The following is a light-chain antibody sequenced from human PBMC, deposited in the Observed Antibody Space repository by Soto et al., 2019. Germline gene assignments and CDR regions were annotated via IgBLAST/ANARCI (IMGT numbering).Light chain of an antibody. CDR3: QHDNSYSEA. J-gene: IGKJ1*01. V-gene: IGKV1-5*03. CDR2: KAS. CDR1: QTISSW. Sequence: DIQMTQSPSTLSGSVGARVTITCRASQTISSWLAWYQQKPGKTPKLLIYKASTLKSGGPSRFSGSGSGTEFTLTISSLQPDDFAPYYCQHDNSYSEAFGQGTKVELK.